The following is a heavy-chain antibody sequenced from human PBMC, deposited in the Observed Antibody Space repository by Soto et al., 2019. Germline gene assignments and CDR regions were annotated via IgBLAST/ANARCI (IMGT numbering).Heavy chain of an antibody. J-gene: IGHJ6*02. D-gene: IGHD1-26*01. CDR1: GFTFSNAW. Sequence: GGSLTLSCAASGFTFSNAWTSCARQAPRKGPEWVGRIKSKTDGRTTDYAAPVKGRFTISRDDSKNTLYLQMNSLKTEDTAVYYCTTNTAAGDYYYYGMDVWGQGTTVTVSS. V-gene: IGHV3-15*01. CDR3: TTNTAAGDYYYYGMDV. CDR2: IKSKTDGRTT.